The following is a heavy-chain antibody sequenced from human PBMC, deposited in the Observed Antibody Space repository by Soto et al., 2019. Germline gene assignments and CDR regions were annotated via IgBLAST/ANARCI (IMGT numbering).Heavy chain of an antibody. CDR3: TRAQFEFGSYFGLDG. V-gene: IGHV1-8*01. Sequence: QVHLVQSGAEVKQPGASVRVSCKASGYTFTNYDITWVRQATGQGLEWMGWLNPHSENTGSPQKFQGRVTMTVNTSINTAYLELTSLRSADTAFYYCTRAQFEFGSYFGLDGWGQGTTVTLSS. CDR1: GYTFTNYD. J-gene: IGHJ6*02. D-gene: IGHD3-10*01. CDR2: LNPHSENT.